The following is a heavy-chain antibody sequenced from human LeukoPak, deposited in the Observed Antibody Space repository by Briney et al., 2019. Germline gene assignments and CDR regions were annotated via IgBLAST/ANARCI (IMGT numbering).Heavy chain of an antibody. J-gene: IGHJ6*02. CDR1: GGTFSSYA. CDR3: ARVSTTSRYGYYYYYGMDV. D-gene: IGHD1-1*01. Sequence: SVKVSCKASGGTFSSYAISWVRPAPGQGLEWMGGIIPIFGTANYAQKFQGRVTITADESTSTAYMELSSLRSEDTAVYYCARVSTTSRYGYYYYYGMDVWGQGTTVTVSS. CDR2: IIPIFGTA. V-gene: IGHV1-69*13.